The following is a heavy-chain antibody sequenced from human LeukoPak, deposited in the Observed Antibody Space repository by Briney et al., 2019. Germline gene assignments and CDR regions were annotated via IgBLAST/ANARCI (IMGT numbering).Heavy chain of an antibody. V-gene: IGHV4-39*07. J-gene: IGHJ4*02. Sequence: SETLSLTCTVSGGSISSSSYYWGWIRQPPGKGLEWIGEINHSGSTNYNPSLKSRVTISVDTSKNQFSLKLSSVTAADTAVYYCARVLYYYDSSGPFDYWGQGTLVTVSS. CDR2: INHSGST. CDR1: GGSISSSSYY. CDR3: ARVLYYYDSSGPFDY. D-gene: IGHD3-22*01.